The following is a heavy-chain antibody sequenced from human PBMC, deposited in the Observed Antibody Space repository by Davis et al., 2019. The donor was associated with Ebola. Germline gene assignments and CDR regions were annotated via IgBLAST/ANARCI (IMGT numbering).Heavy chain of an antibody. CDR3: ARDRLEWLLSY. D-gene: IGHD3-3*01. CDR2: IIPIFGTA. Sequence: ASVKVSCKASGYTFTSYYMHWVRQAPGQGLEWMGGIIPIFGTANYAQKFQGRVTITRDTSASTAYMELSSLRSEDTAVYYCARDRLEWLLSYWGQGTLVTVSS. V-gene: IGHV1-46*01. CDR1: GYTFTSYY. J-gene: IGHJ4*02.